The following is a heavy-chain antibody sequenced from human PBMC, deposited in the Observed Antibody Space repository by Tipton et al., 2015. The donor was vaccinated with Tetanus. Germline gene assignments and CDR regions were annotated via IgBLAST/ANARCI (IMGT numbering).Heavy chain of an antibody. Sequence: SLRLSCAASGLTVSSNYMSWVRQAPGKGLEWVSVIYGGGSTYYADSVKGRFTISRDNSKNTLYLQMNDLRAEDTAVYYCARGAPVNWFDPWGQGTLVTVSS. J-gene: IGHJ5*02. V-gene: IGHV3-53*01. CDR3: ARGAPVNWFDP. CDR1: GLTVSSNY. CDR2: IYGGGST.